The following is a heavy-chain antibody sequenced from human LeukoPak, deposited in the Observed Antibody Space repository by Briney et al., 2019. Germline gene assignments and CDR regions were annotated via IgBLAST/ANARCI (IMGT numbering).Heavy chain of an antibody. CDR1: GFTFSSYA. J-gene: IGHJ4*02. CDR2: ISGSGGST. V-gene: IGHV3-23*01. CDR3: ARGTGASDY. D-gene: IGHD1-26*01. Sequence: GGSLRLSCAASGFTFSSYAMSWVRQAPGKGLEWVSAISGSGGSTYYADSVKGRFTISRDNAKNSLYLQMNSLRAEDTAVYYCARGTGASDYWGQGTLVTVSS.